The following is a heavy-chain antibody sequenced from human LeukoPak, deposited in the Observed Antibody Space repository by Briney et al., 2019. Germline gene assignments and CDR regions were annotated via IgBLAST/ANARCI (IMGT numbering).Heavy chain of an antibody. CDR1: GFTFSSYG. CDR3: ARDYCSSTSCYPDIDFDI. J-gene: IGHJ3*02. Sequence: GGSLRLSCAASGFTFSSYGMHWVRQAPGKGLEWVAFIRYDGSNKYYADSVKDRFTISRDNSKNTLYMQMNSLRAEDTAVYYCARDYCSSTSCYPDIDFDIWGQGTMVTVSS. V-gene: IGHV3-30*02. CDR2: IRYDGSNK. D-gene: IGHD2-2*01.